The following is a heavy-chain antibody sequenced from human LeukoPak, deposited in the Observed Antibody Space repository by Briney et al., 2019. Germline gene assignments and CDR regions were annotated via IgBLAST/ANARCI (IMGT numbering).Heavy chain of an antibody. CDR1: GYTFTGYY. V-gene: IGHV1-2*02. CDR2: INPNSGGT. CDR3: ARDPRGDYGWNWFDP. D-gene: IGHD4-17*01. Sequence: ASVKVSCKASGYTFTGYYMHWVRQAPGQGLGWMGWINPNSGGTNYAQKFQGRVTMTRDTSISTAYMELSRLRSDDTAVYYCARDPRGDYGWNWFDPWGQGTLVTVSS. J-gene: IGHJ5*02.